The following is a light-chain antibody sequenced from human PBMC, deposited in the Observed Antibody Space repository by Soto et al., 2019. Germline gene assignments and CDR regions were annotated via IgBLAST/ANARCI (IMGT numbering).Light chain of an antibody. Sequence: EIVMTQSPATLSVSSGERATLLCRASQSVSSNLVWYQQKPGQAPRLLMYDASKRATGIPARFSGSGSGTDFTLTISSLEPEDFAVYYCQQRDIWPWTFGQGTKVDI. V-gene: IGKV3-11*01. CDR1: QSVSSN. CDR3: QQRDIWPWT. J-gene: IGKJ1*01. CDR2: DAS.